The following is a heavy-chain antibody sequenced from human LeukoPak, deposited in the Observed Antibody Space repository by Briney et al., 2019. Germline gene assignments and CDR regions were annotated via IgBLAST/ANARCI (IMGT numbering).Heavy chain of an antibody. J-gene: IGHJ4*02. Sequence: GGSLRLSCAASGFTFSSYAMSWVRQAPGKGLEWVSAISGSGGSTYYADSVKGRFTISRDNSKNTLYLQMNSRRAEDTAVYYCAKRTFATYYYDSSGYYYFDYWGQGTLVTVSS. CDR2: ISGSGGST. D-gene: IGHD3-22*01. V-gene: IGHV3-23*01. CDR3: AKRTFATYYYDSSGYYYFDY. CDR1: GFTFSSYA.